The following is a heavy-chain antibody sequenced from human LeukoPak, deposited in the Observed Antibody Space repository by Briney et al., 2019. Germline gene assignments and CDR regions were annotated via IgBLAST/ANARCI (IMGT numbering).Heavy chain of an antibody. CDR3: ARDRAYCAGDCYRAFDI. V-gene: IGHV3-23*01. Sequence: GGSLRLSCAASGFTFSSYAMNWVRQAPGKGLEWVASVSGSGGSTYYADSVKGRFTISRDNAKNSLYLQLNSLRAEDTAVYYCARDRAYCAGDCYRAFDIWGQGTMVTVSS. J-gene: IGHJ3*02. CDR1: GFTFSSYA. D-gene: IGHD2-21*02. CDR2: VSGSGGST.